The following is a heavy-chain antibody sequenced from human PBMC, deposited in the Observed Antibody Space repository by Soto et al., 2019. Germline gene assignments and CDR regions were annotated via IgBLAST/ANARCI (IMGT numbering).Heavy chain of an antibody. D-gene: IGHD3-22*01. Sequence: QLQLRESGPGLVKTSETLSLTCTVSGGSVSGSPYYWGWIRQLPGKRLEWIGNIYYSGDRYFNQSLKQRITTSVDTSKNEFSLNLTSVTAADPAVYYCARLCYDRSGHFDESDFWGQGTLVSVSS. V-gene: IGHV4-39*01. CDR3: ARLCYDRSGHFDESDF. CDR2: IYYSGDR. CDR1: GGSVSGSPYY. J-gene: IGHJ4*02.